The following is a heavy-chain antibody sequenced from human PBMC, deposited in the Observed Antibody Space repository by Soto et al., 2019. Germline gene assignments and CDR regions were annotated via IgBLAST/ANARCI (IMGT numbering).Heavy chain of an antibody. CDR1: GAAVSSRSYY. CDR3: VRESRQRPVMDFEY. Sequence: SETLSLTCTVSGAAVSSRSYYWSWIRQSPGKGLEWIGYIYKIGTTNYNPSLKRRVTISVDTSRNQFSLNLNSVTAADTAVYYCVRESRQRPVMDFEYWGQGTLVTASP. CDR2: IYKIGTT. V-gene: IGHV4-61*01. D-gene: IGHD2-21*01. J-gene: IGHJ4*02.